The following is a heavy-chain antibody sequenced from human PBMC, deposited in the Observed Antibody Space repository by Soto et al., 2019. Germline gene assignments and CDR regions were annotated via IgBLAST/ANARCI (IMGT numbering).Heavy chain of an antibody. V-gene: IGHV3-23*01. CDR1: EFTFSSSS. J-gene: IGHJ6*02. Sequence: EVQLLESGGGLVQPGGSLRLSCAASEFTFSSSSMIWFRQAPGKGLEWVSGVNGGGDITYYAESVKGRFTISRDNSKTMLHLQMNILRAEDTAVFYWARGHFGVTMDVWGQGTTVTVSS. CDR3: ARGHFGVTMDV. D-gene: IGHD3-3*01. CDR2: VNGGGDIT.